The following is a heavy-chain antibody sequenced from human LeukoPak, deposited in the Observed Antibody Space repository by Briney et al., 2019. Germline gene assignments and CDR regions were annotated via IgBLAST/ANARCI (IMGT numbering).Heavy chain of an antibody. D-gene: IGHD5-18*01. J-gene: IGHJ6*03. Sequence: ASVKVSCKASGYTFTSYGISWVRQAPGQGLEWMGWISAYNGNTNYAQKPQGRVTMTTDTSTSTAYMELRSLRSDDTAVYYCARGYSYGYWFYYYYMDVWGKGTTVTVSS. CDR1: GYTFTSYG. CDR3: ARGYSYGYWFYYYYMDV. V-gene: IGHV1-18*01. CDR2: ISAYNGNT.